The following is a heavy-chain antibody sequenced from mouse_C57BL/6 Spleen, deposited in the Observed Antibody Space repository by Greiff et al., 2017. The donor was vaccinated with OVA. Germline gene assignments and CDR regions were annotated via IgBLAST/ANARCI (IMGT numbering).Heavy chain of an antibody. V-gene: IGHV1-74*01. CDR1: GYTFTSYW. D-gene: IGHD1-1*01. CDR3: AIVTTVVATYCYAIDY. J-gene: IGHJ4*01. CDR2: IHPSDSDT. Sequence: QVQLLQSGADLVKPGASVKVSCKASGYTFTSYWMHWVKQRPGQGLEWIGRIHPSDSDTNYNQKFKGKATLTVDKSSSTASMQLSSLTSEDSAVYYCAIVTTVVATYCYAIDYWGQGTSVTVSS.